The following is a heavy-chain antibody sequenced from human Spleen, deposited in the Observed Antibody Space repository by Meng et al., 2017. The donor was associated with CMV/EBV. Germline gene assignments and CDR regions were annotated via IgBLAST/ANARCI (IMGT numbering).Heavy chain of an antibody. J-gene: IGHJ4*02. D-gene: IGHD3-16*01. V-gene: IGHV3-7*01. CDR1: GFSFNNYW. CDR3: ARDGGRYYFDY. CDR2: MKQDGSEK. Sequence: GESLKISCAASGFSFNNYWMSWVRQAPGKGLEWVANMKQDGSEKYYVDSVKGRFTFSRDNSKNKLYLQMNSLRAEDTALYYCARDGGRYYFDYWGQGTLVTVSS.